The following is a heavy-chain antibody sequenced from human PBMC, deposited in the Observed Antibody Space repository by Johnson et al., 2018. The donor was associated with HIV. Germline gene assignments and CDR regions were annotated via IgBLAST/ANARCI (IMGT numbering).Heavy chain of an antibody. CDR1: GFTFTTYS. V-gene: IGHV3-7*01. CDR2: IYQDGGEK. Sequence: EVQLVESGGGVVQPGRSLRLSCTASGFTFTTYSMSWVRQAPGKGLEWVAAIYQDGGEKYYVPSVKGRFTISRDNVRNSLYLHMNSLRAEDTAVYYCARGGLLWFGHPADWGQGTMVTVSS. CDR3: ARGGLLWFGHPAD. D-gene: IGHD3-10*01. J-gene: IGHJ3*01.